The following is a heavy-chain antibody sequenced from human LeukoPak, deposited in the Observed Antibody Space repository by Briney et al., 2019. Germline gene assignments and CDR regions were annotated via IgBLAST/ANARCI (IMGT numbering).Heavy chain of an antibody. CDR1: GFTFSSYA. D-gene: IGHD3-22*01. CDR2: ISAGGST. V-gene: IGHV3-23*01. J-gene: IGHJ4*02. CDR3: AKRGQYYYDSSGYYYLD. Sequence: GGSLRLSCAASGFTFSSYAMSWVRQAPGKGLEWVSAISAGGSTYYADSVKGRFTISRDNSRNTLYLQMNSLRAEDTGVYYCAKRGQYYYDSSGYYYLDWGQGTLVIVSS.